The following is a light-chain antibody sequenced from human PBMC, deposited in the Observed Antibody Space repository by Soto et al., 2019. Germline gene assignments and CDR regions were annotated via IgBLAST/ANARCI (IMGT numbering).Light chain of an antibody. Sequence: DIVLTQSPDTLSLSPGERATLSCRASQSVSSSYLAWYRQKPGQAPRLLIYGASSRATGIPDRFSGSGSGTDFTLTISRLEPEDFAVYYCQQYGSSPPYTFGQGTKLEIK. J-gene: IGKJ2*01. CDR3: QQYGSSPPYT. CDR2: GAS. V-gene: IGKV3-20*01. CDR1: QSVSSSY.